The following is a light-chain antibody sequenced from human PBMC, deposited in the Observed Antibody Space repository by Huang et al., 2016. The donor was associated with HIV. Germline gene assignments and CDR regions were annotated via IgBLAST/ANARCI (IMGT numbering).Light chain of an antibody. V-gene: IGKV3-15*01. CDR2: VAS. Sequence: EIVMTQSPGTLSLSPGERATLSCRPSQSVSSNLAWYQHKPGQAPRLLIDVASTRATGVPARFSGSGSGTEFTLTISSLQSDDFVVYYCQQYQDWPRTFGQGTKVEIK. J-gene: IGKJ1*01. CDR3: QQYQDWPRT. CDR1: QSVSSN.